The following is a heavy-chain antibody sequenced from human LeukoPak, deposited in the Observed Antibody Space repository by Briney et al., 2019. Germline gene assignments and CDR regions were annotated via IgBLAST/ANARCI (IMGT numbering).Heavy chain of an antibody. D-gene: IGHD3-16*02. CDR2: IYYSGST. CDR1: GGSISSYY. Sequence: SESLSLTCTVSGGSISSYYWSWIRQPPGKGLEWIGYIYYSGSTNYNPSLKSRVTISVDTSKNQFSLKLSSVTAADTAVYYCARVSTANWFDPWGQGTLVTVSS. J-gene: IGHJ5*02. CDR3: ARVSTANWFDP. V-gene: IGHV4-59*01.